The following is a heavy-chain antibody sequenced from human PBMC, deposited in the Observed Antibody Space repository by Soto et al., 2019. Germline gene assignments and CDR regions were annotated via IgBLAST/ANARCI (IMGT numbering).Heavy chain of an antibody. CDR1: GFTFSSYA. D-gene: IGHD7-27*01. CDR2: ISYDGSNK. CDR3: AISIELGMSRDFDY. V-gene: IGHV3-30*04. J-gene: IGHJ4*02. Sequence: GGSLRLSCAASGFTFSSYAMHWVRQAPGKGLEWVAVISYDGSNKYYADSVKGRFTISRDNSKNTLYLQMNSLRAEDTAVYYCAISIELGMSRDFDYWGQGTLVTVSS.